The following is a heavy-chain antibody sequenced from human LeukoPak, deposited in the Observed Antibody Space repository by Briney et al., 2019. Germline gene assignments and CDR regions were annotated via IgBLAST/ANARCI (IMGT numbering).Heavy chain of an antibody. Sequence: GGSLRLSCAASGFTFSTYSVNWVRQAPGKGLEWVASISGSGSYIYYADSVKGRFTISKDNAKNSLYLQMNSLRAEDTAVYYCASGPPIDYWGQGTLVTVSS. J-gene: IGHJ4*02. V-gene: IGHV3-21*01. CDR1: GFTFSTYS. CDR2: ISGSGSYI. CDR3: ASGPPIDY.